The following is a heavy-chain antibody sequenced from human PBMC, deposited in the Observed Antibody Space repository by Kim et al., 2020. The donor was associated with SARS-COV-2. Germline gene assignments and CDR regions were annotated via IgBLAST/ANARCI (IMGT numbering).Heavy chain of an antibody. CDR1: GFTFSSYA. J-gene: IGHJ6*02. CDR2: ISYDGSNK. D-gene: IGHD2-8*01. CDR3: ARGNGGSYYYYGMDV. V-gene: IGHV3-30*04. Sequence: GGSLRLSCAASGFTFSSYAMHWVRQAPGKGLEWVAVISYDGSNKYYADSVKGRFTISRDNSKNTLYLQMNSLRAEDTAVYYCARGNGGSYYYYGMDVWGQGTTVTVSS.